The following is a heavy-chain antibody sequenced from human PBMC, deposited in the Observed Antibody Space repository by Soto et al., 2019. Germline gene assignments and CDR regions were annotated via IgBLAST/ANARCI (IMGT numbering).Heavy chain of an antibody. J-gene: IGHJ5*02. CDR1: GDSIRSGNHY. CDR2: IYYSGST. D-gene: IGHD2-2*01. Sequence: SETLSLTCTVSGDSIRSGNHYWSWIRQPPGKGLEWIGYIYYSGSTYYNPSLRSRVTISVDRSRTQFSLKMSSVTAADTAVYYCARGRVVVPAAVMFNCLDPWGQGALVTVSS. CDR3: ARGRVVVPAAVMFNCLDP. V-gene: IGHV4-30-4*01.